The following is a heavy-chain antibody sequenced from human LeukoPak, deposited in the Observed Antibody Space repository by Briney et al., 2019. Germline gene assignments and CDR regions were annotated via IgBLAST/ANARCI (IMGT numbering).Heavy chain of an antibody. Sequence: PSETLSLTCAVYGGSFSGYYWSWIRQPPGKGLEWIGEINHSGSTNYNPSLKSRVTISLDTSKNQFSLKLSSVTAADTAVYYCARGTAAPFHWGQGTLVTVSS. CDR2: INHSGST. V-gene: IGHV4-34*01. CDR1: GGSFSGYY. CDR3: ARGTAAPFH. D-gene: IGHD6-13*01. J-gene: IGHJ4*02.